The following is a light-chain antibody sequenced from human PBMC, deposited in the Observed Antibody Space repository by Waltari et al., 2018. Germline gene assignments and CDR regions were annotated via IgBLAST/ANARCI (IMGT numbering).Light chain of an antibody. Sequence: SSALTHCPPVSVALGQPVTIQCQGRIPRPLYGTCARQKPAQAPVLVIYGKNNRPAGIPHRFSASSSGNTASLIITGAQAEDEADYYCTPRDLSGDVVFGGGTRLTVL. J-gene: IGLJ2*01. CDR1: IPRPLY. V-gene: IGLV3-19*01. CDR2: GKN. CDR3: TPRDLSGDVV.